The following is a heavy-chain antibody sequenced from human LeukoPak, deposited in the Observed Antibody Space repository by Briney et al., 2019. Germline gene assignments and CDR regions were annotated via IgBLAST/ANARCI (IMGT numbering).Heavy chain of an antibody. V-gene: IGHV4-4*07. CDR2: IYTSGST. J-gene: IGHJ3*02. D-gene: IGHD2-21*02. CDR1: GGSISSYY. CDR3: ASIVVVTAAGPSDAFDI. Sequence: SETLSLTCTVSGGSISSYYWSWIRQPAGKGLEWIGRIYTSGSTNYNPSLKSRVTMSVDTSKNQFSLKLSSVTAADTAVYYCASIVVVTAAGPSDAFDIWGQGTMVTVSS.